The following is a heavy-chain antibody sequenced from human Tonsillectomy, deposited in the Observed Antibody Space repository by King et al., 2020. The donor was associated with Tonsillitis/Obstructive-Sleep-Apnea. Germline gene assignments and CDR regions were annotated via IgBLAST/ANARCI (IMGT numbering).Heavy chain of an antibody. D-gene: IGHD3-3*01. CDR1: GGSFSDYY. Sequence: VQLQQWGAGLLKPSETLSLTCAVYGGSFSDYYWSWIRQPPGKGLEWIGEINHSVSTNYNPSLKSRVTISVDTSKNQFSLKLSSVTAADTAVYYCAREGKEGYYDFWSAYFDYWGQGTLVTVSS. CDR3: AREGKEGYYDFWSAYFDY. V-gene: IGHV4-34*01. J-gene: IGHJ4*02. CDR2: INHSVST.